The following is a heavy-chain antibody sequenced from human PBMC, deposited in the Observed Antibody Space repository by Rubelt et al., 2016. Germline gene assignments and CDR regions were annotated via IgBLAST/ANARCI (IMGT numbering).Heavy chain of an antibody. CDR3: ARGLDGGFDY. Sequence: QVQLVQSGAEVKKPGASVKVSCKASGYTFTSYDINWVRQATGQGLECMGWMNPNSGITGLCKKCQGRVTMTRNTSISTAYMELSSLRSEDTAVYYWARGLDGGFDYWGQGTLVTVSS. D-gene: IGHD2-15*01. CDR1: GYTFTSYD. J-gene: IGHJ4*02. V-gene: IGHV1-8*01. CDR2: MNPNSGIT.